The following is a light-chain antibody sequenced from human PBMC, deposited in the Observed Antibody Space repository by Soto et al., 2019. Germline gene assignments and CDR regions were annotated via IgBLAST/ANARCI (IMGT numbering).Light chain of an antibody. Sequence: DIQMTQSPSSLSASVGDRVTITCRASQSISSYLNWYQQKPGKAPKLLIYAASSVQSGVPSRFSGSGSGTNFTLTISSLQPEDIATYYCQQSYSTSTWTFGQGTKVDIK. CDR2: AAS. V-gene: IGKV1-39*01. J-gene: IGKJ1*01. CDR1: QSISSY. CDR3: QQSYSTSTWT.